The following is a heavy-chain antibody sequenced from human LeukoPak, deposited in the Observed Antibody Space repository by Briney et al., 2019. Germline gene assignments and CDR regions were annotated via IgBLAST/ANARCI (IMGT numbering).Heavy chain of an antibody. V-gene: IGHV1-69*13. J-gene: IGHJ4*02. D-gene: IGHD6-6*01. Sequence: SVKVSCKASGYTFTGYYMHWVRQAPGQGLEWMGGIIPIFGTANYAQKFQGRVTITADESTSTAYMELSSLRSEDTAVYYCARRTGDEYFDYWGQGTLVTVSS. CDR2: IIPIFGTA. CDR1: GYTFTGYY. CDR3: ARRTGDEYFDY.